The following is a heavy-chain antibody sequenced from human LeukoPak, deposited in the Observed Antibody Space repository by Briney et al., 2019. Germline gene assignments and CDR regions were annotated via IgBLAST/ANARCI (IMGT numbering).Heavy chain of an antibody. CDR1: GGSISSGGYS. D-gene: IGHD3-3*01. Sequence: PSETLSLTCAVSGGSISSGGYSWSWIRQPPGKGLEWIGYIYHSGSTYYNPSLKSRVTISVDRSKNQFSLKLSSVTAADTAVYYCARDLPSSYYDFWSGYYTGRDYYGMDVWGQGTTVTVSS. V-gene: IGHV4-30-2*01. CDR3: ARDLPSSYYDFWSGYYTGRDYYGMDV. J-gene: IGHJ6*02. CDR2: IYHSGST.